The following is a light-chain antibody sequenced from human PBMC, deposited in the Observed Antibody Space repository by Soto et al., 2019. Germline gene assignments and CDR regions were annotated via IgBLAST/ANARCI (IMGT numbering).Light chain of an antibody. CDR3: ASWDDSLNVIL. Sequence: QSVLTQPPSASGTPGQRVTISCSGTSSNIGSNTVNWYQQLPGTAPKLLIFYNDQRPSGVPDRFSGSKSGTSASLAISGLQSEDEADYYCASWDDSLNVILFGGGTK. J-gene: IGLJ3*02. V-gene: IGLV1-44*01. CDR1: SSNIGSNT. CDR2: YND.